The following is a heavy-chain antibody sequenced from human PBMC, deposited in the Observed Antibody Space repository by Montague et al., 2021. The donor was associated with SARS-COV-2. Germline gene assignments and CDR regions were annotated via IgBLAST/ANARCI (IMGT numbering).Heavy chain of an antibody. CDR1: GGSFSSYY. Sequence: SETLSLTCVVYGGSFSSYYWSWIRQPPGKGLEWIGEINHSGSTNYNPSLKSRVTISVDTSKNQFSLKLSSVTAADTAVYYCARGSVDIVVVVAATPPYFDYWGQGTLVTVSS. CDR3: ARGSVDIVVVVAATPPYFDY. V-gene: IGHV4-34*01. J-gene: IGHJ4*02. D-gene: IGHD2-15*01. CDR2: INHSGST.